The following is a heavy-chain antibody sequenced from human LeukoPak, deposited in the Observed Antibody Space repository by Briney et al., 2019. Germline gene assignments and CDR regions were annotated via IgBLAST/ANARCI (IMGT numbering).Heavy chain of an antibody. CDR1: GGTFSIYA. CDR2: IIPIFGTA. J-gene: IGHJ5*02. V-gene: IGHV1-69*13. CDR3: AREGYCSGGSCYGRWSWFDP. D-gene: IGHD2-15*01. Sequence: SVTVSCKASGGTFSIYAISWVRQAPGQGLEWMGGIIPIFGTANYAQKFQGRVTITADESTSTAYMELSSLRSEDTAVYYCAREGYCSGGSCYGRWSWFDPWGQGTLVTVSS.